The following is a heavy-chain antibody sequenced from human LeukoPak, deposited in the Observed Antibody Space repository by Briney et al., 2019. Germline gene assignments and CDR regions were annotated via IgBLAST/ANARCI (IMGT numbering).Heavy chain of an antibody. CDR1: GFTFSSYE. J-gene: IGHJ6*03. D-gene: IGHD5-18*01. CDR2: ISSSGSTI. CDR3: ARVGTPMVTTVAPYYMDV. Sequence: GGSLRLSCAASGFTFSSYEMNWVRQAPGKGLEWVSYISSSGSTIYYADSVKGRFTISRDNAKNSLYLQMNSLRAEDTAVYYCARVGTPMVTTVAPYYMDVWGKGTTVTVSS. V-gene: IGHV3-48*03.